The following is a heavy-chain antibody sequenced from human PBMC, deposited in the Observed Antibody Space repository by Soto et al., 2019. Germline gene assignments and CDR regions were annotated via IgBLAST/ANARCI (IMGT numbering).Heavy chain of an antibody. D-gene: IGHD3-22*01. CDR3: ARVASDYYDGSGYAIDY. CDR2: ISVFNGNT. J-gene: IGHJ4*02. V-gene: IGHV1-18*01. Sequence: QVQLVQSGAEVKKPGASVTVSCKASGYTFTNYGISWVRQAPGQGLEWMGWISVFNGNTNYAQKLQGRVTMTTDTSTSTAYMELRSLGSDDTAVYYCARVASDYYDGSGYAIDYWGQGTLVTVSS. CDR1: GYTFTNYG.